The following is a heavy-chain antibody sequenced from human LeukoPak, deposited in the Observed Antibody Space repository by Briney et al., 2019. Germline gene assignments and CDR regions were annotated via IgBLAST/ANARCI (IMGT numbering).Heavy chain of an antibody. J-gene: IGHJ4*02. D-gene: IGHD1-26*01. CDR3: ARGAVGAANYDY. Sequence: PGGSLRLSCAASGFTVSGSYMNWVRQAPGKGLEWVSVIYSGGSTHYADSVKGRFTISRDNSKNTLYLQMNSLRVEVTAMYYCARGAVGAANYDYWGQGTLVTVSS. CDR1: GFTVSGSY. V-gene: IGHV3-53*01. CDR2: IYSGGST.